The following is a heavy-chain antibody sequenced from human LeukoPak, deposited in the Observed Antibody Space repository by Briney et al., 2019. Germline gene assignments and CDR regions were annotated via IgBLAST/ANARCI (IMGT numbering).Heavy chain of an antibody. CDR3: ARESGYYYDTRYFDY. Sequence: SETLSLTCAVSGGSISSSNWWSWVRQPPGKGLEWIGEIYHSGSTNYNPSLKSRVTISVDKSKNQFSLKLSSVTAADTAVYYCARESGYYYDTRYFDYWGQGTLVTVSP. J-gene: IGHJ4*02. V-gene: IGHV4-4*02. D-gene: IGHD3-22*01. CDR2: IYHSGST. CDR1: GGSISSSNW.